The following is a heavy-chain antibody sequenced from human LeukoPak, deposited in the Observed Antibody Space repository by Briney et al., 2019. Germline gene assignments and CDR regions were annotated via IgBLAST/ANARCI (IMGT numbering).Heavy chain of an antibody. CDR2: IRHDGTNQ. Sequence: GGPPRLSCAASGFTFSSYGIHWVRQAPGKGLEWVTFIRHDGTNQHYGDSVKGRFTISRDNLKNTVFLQMNRVRAEDTAVYFCARSRNVRTFDYWGQGTLVAVSS. V-gene: IGHV3-30*02. CDR1: GFTFSSYG. CDR3: ARSRNVRTFDY. J-gene: IGHJ4*02.